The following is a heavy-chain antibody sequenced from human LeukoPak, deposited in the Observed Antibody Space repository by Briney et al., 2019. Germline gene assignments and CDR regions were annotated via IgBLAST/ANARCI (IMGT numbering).Heavy chain of an antibody. CDR2: ISWNTYDI. D-gene: IGHD1-26*01. V-gene: IGHV3-9*03. Sequence: SGRSLRLSCAASGFTFDEYAMHWVRLPPGKGLEWVAGISWNTYDIGYADSVKGRFTISRDNAKNSLYLQMNGLRDEDMALYYCAKGVGTSYHYHMDVWGEGTTVIVSS. CDR3: AKGVGTSYHYHMDV. J-gene: IGHJ6*03. CDR1: GFTFDEYA.